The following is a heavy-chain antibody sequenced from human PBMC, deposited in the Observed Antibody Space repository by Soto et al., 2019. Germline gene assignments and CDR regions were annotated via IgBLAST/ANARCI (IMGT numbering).Heavy chain of an antibody. CDR2: INGDGSST. V-gene: IGHV3-74*01. Sequence: EVQLVESGGGLVQPGGSLRLSCAASGFTFSSYWMHWVRQIPGRGLVWVSRINGDGSSTNYADSVKGRVTISRDNAKKTVSLQMNSLRAEDTAVYYCTSGCGVQYRCGHDYWGQGTLLTVSS. D-gene: IGHD1-26*01. CDR1: GFTFSSYW. J-gene: IGHJ4*02. CDR3: TSGCGVQYRCGHDY.